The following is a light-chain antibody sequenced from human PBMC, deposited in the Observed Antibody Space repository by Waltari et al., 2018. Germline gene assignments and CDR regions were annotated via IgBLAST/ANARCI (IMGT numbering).Light chain of an antibody. J-gene: IGLJ2*01. CDR3: SSYAGSKNLV. CDR1: SRDGGGYYL. Sequence: QSALTQPPSASGSPGQYVTISCTGTSRDGGGYYLGSCYQQPPGKAPKLMISEVTKRPSGVPDRFSGSKSGNTASLTVSGLQAEDEADYYCSSYAGSKNLVFGGGTKLTVL. V-gene: IGLV2-8*01. CDR2: EVT.